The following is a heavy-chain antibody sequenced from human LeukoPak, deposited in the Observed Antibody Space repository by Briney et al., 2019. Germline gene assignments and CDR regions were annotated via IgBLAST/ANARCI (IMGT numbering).Heavy chain of an antibody. CDR3: ARGSLGGYVFGY. CDR1: GFTVSSNY. CDR2: IYSGGST. Sequence: GGSLRLSCAASGFTVSSNYMSWVRQAPGKGLEWVSVIYSGGSTYYADSVKGRFPIPRENSKNPLYLQMNSLGAEDTAVYYCARGSLGGYVFGYWGQGTLVTVSS. J-gene: IGHJ4*02. D-gene: IGHD1-26*01. V-gene: IGHV3-53*01.